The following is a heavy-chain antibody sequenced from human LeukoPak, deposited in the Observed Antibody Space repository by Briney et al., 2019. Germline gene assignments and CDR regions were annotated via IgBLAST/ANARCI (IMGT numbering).Heavy chain of an antibody. Sequence: GGSLRLSCAASGFTFSNAWMSWVRQAPGKGLEWVGRIKSKTDGGTTDYAAPVKGRFTISRDDSKNTLYLQMNSLKTEDTAVYYCATPSLGYSGYDFGYWGQGTLVTVSS. J-gene: IGHJ4*02. CDR3: ATPSLGYSGYDFGY. CDR1: GFTFSNAW. D-gene: IGHD5-12*01. CDR2: IKSKTDGGTT. V-gene: IGHV3-15*01.